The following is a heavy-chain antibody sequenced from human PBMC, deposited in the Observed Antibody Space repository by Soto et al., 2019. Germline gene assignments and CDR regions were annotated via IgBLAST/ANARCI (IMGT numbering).Heavy chain of an antibody. CDR3: ARGRTSIAAAGIDY. CDR1: GFTFSSYE. J-gene: IGHJ4*02. V-gene: IGHV3-48*03. Sequence: EVQLVESGGGLVQPGGSLRLSCAASGFTFSSYEMNWVRQAPGKGLEWVSYISSSGSTIYYADSVKGRFTISRDNAKNSLYLQMNSLRVEDTAVYYCARGRTSIAAAGIDYWGQGTLVTVSS. D-gene: IGHD6-13*01. CDR2: ISSSGSTI.